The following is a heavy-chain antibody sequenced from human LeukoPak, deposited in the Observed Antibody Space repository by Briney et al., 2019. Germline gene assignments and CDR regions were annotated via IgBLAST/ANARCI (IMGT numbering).Heavy chain of an antibody. Sequence: GGSLRLSCAASGFTFSSYGMHWVRQVPGKGLEWVAVIWYDGSNKYYADSVKGRFTISRDNSKNTLYLQMNSLRAEDTAVYYCAKDNEAGSYYVGGTFDYWGQGTLVTVSS. CDR3: AKDNEAGSYYVGGTFDY. CDR1: GFTFSSYG. CDR2: IWYDGSNK. J-gene: IGHJ4*02. D-gene: IGHD1-26*01. V-gene: IGHV3-30*02.